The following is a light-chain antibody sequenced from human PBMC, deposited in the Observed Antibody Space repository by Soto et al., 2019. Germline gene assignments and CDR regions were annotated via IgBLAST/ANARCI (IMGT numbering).Light chain of an antibody. V-gene: IGLV2-11*01. CDR1: SSDVGGYNY. CDR2: DVS. CDR3: CSYAGSYTWV. J-gene: IGLJ3*02. Sequence: QSALTQPRSVSGSPGQSVTISCTGTSSDVGGYNYVSWYQQHPGKAPKLMIYDVSKRPSGVPDRFSGSKSGNTASLTISGLQAEDEADYYCCSYAGSYTWVFGLGTKLIVL.